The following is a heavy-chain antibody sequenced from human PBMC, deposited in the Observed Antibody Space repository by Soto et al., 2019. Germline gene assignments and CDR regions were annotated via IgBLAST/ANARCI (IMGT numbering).Heavy chain of an antibody. CDR3: ATRLRGAYYGMDV. V-gene: IGHV1-46*01. J-gene: IGHJ6*02. CDR1: GYTFTSYY. Sequence: ASVKVSCKASGYTFTSYYMHCVLQSPGQGLEWMGIINPSGGSTSYAQKFQGRVTMTRDTSTSTVYMELSSLRSEDTAVYYCATRLRGAYYGMDVWGQGTTVTVSS. CDR2: INPSGGST. D-gene: IGHD3-16*01.